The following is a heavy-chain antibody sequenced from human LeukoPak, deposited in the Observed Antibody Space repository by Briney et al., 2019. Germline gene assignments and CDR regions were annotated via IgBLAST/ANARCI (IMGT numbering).Heavy chain of an antibody. CDR1: GYTLTSY. J-gene: IGHJ3*02. CDR3: ATPNNIDAFDI. V-gene: IGHV1-46*01. D-gene: IGHD1-14*01. Sequence: GASVKVSCKASGYTLTSYMHWVRQAPGQGLEWMGIIDPSGVTTSYAQKFQGRVTLTRDTSTSTVYMELSSLRSEDTAVYYCATPNNIDAFDIWGQGTMVTVSS. CDR2: IDPSGVTT.